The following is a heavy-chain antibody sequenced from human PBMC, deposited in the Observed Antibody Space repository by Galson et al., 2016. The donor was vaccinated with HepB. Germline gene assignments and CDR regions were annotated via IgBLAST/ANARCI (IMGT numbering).Heavy chain of an antibody. CDR3: AIRANFGGDCWAFDS. CDR1: GGASNNYG. CDR2: FIPIFGSG. Sequence: SVKVSCKASGGASNNYGFNWVRQAPGQGLEWMGGFIPIFGSGKYAQRFQGRVTITADKSTSTGYMELSSLRSEDTAVYYCAIRANFGGDCWAFDSWGQGTLVTVSS. D-gene: IGHD2-21*02. V-gene: IGHV1-69*06. J-gene: IGHJ4*02.